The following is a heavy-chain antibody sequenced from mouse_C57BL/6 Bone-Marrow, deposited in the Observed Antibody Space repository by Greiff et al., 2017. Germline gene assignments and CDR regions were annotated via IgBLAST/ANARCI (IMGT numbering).Heavy chain of an antibody. CDR3: ARDLPVGVWYFDV. V-gene: IGHV5-4*01. CDR2: ISDGGSYT. CDR1: GFTFSSYA. J-gene: IGHJ1*03. Sequence: EVQLQQSGGGLVKPGGSLKLSCAASGFTFSSYAMSWVRQTPEKRLEWVATISDGGSYTYYPDNVKGRFTITRDNAKNNLYLQMSHLKSEDTAMYYCARDLPVGVWYFDVWGTGTTVTVSS.